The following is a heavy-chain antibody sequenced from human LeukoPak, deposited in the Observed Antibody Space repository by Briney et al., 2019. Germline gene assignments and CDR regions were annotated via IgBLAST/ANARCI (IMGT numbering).Heavy chain of an antibody. D-gene: IGHD3/OR15-3a*01. V-gene: IGHV4-59*08. Sequence: PSETLSLTCTVSGGSISSYYWSWIRQPPGKGLEWIGYIYYSGSTNYNPSLKSRVTISVDTSKNQFSLKLSSVTAADTAVYYCARLLDVGWFDPWGQGTLVTVSS. CDR3: ARLLDVGWFDP. CDR2: IYYSGST. CDR1: GGSISSYY. J-gene: IGHJ5*02.